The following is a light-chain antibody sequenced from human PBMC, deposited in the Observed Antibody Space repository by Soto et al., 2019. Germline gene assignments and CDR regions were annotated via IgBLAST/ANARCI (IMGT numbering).Light chain of an antibody. CDR3: SSYTGNTTLGYV. V-gene: IGLV2-14*03. CDR2: DVS. CDR1: GSDVGGFNF. J-gene: IGLJ1*01. Sequence: QSVLTQPASVSGSPGQSITISCTGTGSDVGGFNFVSWYQQHPGKAPKLIIYDVSDRPSGVSNRFSGSKSGNTASLTISGLQTEDEAAYYCSSYTGNTTLGYVFGTGTKVTVL.